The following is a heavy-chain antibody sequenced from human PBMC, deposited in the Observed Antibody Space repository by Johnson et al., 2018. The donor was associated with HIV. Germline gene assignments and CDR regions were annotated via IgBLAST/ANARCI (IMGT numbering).Heavy chain of an antibody. Sequence: VQLVESGGGVVQPGRYLRLSCAASGFTFSTYGMHWVRQAPGKRLEWVAVMWYDGSNKYYADSGKGRFTISRDNSKNTLYLQMNSLSAEDTAVYYCAKDQWSSSWTNDAFDIWGQGTMVTVSS. J-gene: IGHJ3*02. CDR2: MWYDGSNK. V-gene: IGHV3-33*06. D-gene: IGHD6-13*01. CDR1: GFTFSTYG. CDR3: AKDQWSSSWTNDAFDI.